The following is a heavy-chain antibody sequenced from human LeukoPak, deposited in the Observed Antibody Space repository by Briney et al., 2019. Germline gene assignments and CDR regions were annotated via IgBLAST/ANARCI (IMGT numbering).Heavy chain of an antibody. CDR2: IWYDGSNK. V-gene: IGHV3-33*08. CDR3: ARAGSYGSGSYTN. D-gene: IGHD3-10*01. Sequence: PGGSLRLSCAASGFTFSSYWMHWVRQAPGKGLEWVAVIWYDGSNKYYADSVKGRFTISRDNSKNTLYLQMNSLRAEDTAVYYCARAGSYGSGSYTNWGQGTLVTVSS. CDR1: GFTFSSYW. J-gene: IGHJ4*02.